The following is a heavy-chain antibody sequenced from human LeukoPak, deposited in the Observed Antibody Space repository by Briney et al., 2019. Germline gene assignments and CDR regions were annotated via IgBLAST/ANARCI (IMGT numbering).Heavy chain of an antibody. CDR3: ARVSTMIVVVTPHDAFDI. V-gene: IGHV4-34*01. J-gene: IGHJ3*02. CDR2: INHSGST. D-gene: IGHD3-22*01. CDR1: GGSFSGYY. Sequence: SETLSLTCAVYGGSFSGYYWSWIRKPPGKGLEWIGEINHSGSTNYNPSLKSRVTISVDTSKNQFSLKLSSVTAADTAVYYCARVSTMIVVVTPHDAFDIWGQGTMVTVSS.